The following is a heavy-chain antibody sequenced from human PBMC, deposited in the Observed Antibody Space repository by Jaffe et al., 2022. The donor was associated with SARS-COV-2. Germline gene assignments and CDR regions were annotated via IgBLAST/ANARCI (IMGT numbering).Heavy chain of an antibody. CDR2: IYYSGST. CDR3: ARDYGDYVSAGGGGYNWFDP. J-gene: IGHJ5*02. D-gene: IGHD4-17*01. V-gene: IGHV4-61*01. CDR1: GGSVSSGSYY. Sequence: QVQLQESGPGLVKPSETLSLTCTVSGGSVSSGSYYWSWIRQPPGKGLEWIGYIYYSGSTNYNPSLKSRVTISVDTSKNQFSLKLSSVTAADTAVYYCARDYGDYVSAGGGGYNWFDPWGQGTLVTVSS.